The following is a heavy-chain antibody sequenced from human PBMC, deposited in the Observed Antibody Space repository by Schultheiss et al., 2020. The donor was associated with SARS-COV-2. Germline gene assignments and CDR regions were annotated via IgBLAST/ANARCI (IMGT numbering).Heavy chain of an antibody. J-gene: IGHJ4*02. D-gene: IGHD3-22*01. V-gene: IGHV3-30*04. CDR1: GFTFSSYA. CDR2: ISYDGSNK. Sequence: GGSLRLSCAASGFTFSSYAMHWVRQAPGKGLEWVAVISYDGSNKYYADSVKGRFTISRDNSKNTLYLQMNSLRAEDTAVYYCANHNYYDDRGRGYYFDYWGQGTLVTVSS. CDR3: ANHNYYDDRGRGYYFDY.